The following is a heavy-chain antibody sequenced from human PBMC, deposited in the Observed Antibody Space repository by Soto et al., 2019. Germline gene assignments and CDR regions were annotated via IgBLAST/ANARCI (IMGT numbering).Heavy chain of an antibody. Sequence: GASVKVSCKASGGTFSSYTISWVRQAPGQGLEWMGKIIPILGIANYAQKFQGRVTITADKSTSTAYMELSSLRSEDTAVYYCARGYSSSWYSPYNWFDPWGQGTLVTVSS. CDR2: IIPILGIA. CDR3: ARGYSSSWYSPYNWFDP. D-gene: IGHD6-13*01. V-gene: IGHV1-69*02. J-gene: IGHJ5*02. CDR1: GGTFSSYT.